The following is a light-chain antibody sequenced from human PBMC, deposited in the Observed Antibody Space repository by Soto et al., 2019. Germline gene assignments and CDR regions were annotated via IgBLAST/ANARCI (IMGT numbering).Light chain of an antibody. CDR1: QSVSSSY. CDR2: GAS. CDR3: QQYGSSPPYT. V-gene: IGKV3-20*01. Sequence: EIVLTQSPGTLSLSPGERATLSCRASQSVSSSYLAWYQQKPGQAPRLLIYGASSRATDIPDRFSGSGSGTDFTLTISRLEPEDFAVYYCQQYGSSPPYTFGQGTKPEIK. J-gene: IGKJ2*01.